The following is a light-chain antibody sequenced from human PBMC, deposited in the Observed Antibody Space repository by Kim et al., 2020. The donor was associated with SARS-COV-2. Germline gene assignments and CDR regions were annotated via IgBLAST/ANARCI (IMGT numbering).Light chain of an antibody. CDR1: QSVCSY. CDR3: HHRSDWPRGA. CDR2: DAS. J-gene: IGKJ5*01. V-gene: IGKV3-11*02. Sequence: PGDRATLSRRASQSVCSYFAWYQQKPGQPPRRLIYDASVRATGVTARFRGSGYGRDFTLTIDSLEPEDFVVYYCHHRSDWPRGAFGQGTRLEIK.